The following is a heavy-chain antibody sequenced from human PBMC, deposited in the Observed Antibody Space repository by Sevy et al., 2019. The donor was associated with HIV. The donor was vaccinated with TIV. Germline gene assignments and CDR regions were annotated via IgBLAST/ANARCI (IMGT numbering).Heavy chain of an antibody. CDR2: LGGSVDMT. CDR1: GFTFSRYA. Sequence: GGSLRLSCVASGFTFSRYAMSWVRQAPGKGLKWVPALGGSVDMTYYADFVKGRFTISRDNSKNTLYLQMNSLRAEDTAVYYCARVVEALPGYYYGMDVWGQGTTVTVSS. D-gene: IGHD1-26*01. CDR3: ARVVEALPGYYYGMDV. V-gene: IGHV3-23*01. J-gene: IGHJ6*02.